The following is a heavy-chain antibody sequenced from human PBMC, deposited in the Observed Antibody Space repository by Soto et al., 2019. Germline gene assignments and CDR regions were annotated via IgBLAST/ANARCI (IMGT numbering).Heavy chain of an antibody. CDR3: AREGYYDFWSGYYPYYYYYYMDV. Sequence: EVQLAESGGGLVKPGGSLRLSCAASGFTFSSYSMNWVRQAPGKGLEWVSSISSSSSYIYYADSVKGRFTISRDNAKNSLYLQMNSLRAEDTAVYYCAREGYYDFWSGYYPYYYYYYMDVWGKGTTVTVSS. D-gene: IGHD3-3*01. CDR2: ISSSSSYI. J-gene: IGHJ6*03. V-gene: IGHV3-21*01. CDR1: GFTFSSYS.